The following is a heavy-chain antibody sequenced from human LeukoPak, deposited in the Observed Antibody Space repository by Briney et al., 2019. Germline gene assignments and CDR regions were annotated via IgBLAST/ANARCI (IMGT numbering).Heavy chain of an antibody. CDR3: VRRNKDYGSNWFWFDP. CDR2: IYTSGTT. J-gene: IGHJ5*02. CDR1: GGSISSYY. Sequence: SETLSLTCTVSGGSISSYYWSWIRQPPGKGLEWIAYIYTSGTTNYNPSLKSRATTSVDKSKKQFSLKLSSVTAADTVVYYCVRRNKDYGSNWFWFDPWGQGTLVTGPS. D-gene: IGHD4-23*01. V-gene: IGHV4-4*09.